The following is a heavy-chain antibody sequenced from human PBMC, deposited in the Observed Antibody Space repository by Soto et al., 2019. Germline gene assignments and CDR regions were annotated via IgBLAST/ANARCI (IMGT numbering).Heavy chain of an antibody. J-gene: IGHJ6*02. CDR2: VYHTGTT. V-gene: IGHV4-31*03. D-gene: IGHD3-22*01. CDR3: ARALVTDYNSRDYHYYFAMDV. CDR1: GGSISSSSYY. Sequence: SETLSLTCTVSGGSISSSSYYWGWIRQPPGKGLEWIANVYHTGTTYYNPSLKSRVSMSVDTSQNQFSLILASVTAADTAVYYCARALVTDYNSRDYHYYFAMDVWGQGTSGTVSS.